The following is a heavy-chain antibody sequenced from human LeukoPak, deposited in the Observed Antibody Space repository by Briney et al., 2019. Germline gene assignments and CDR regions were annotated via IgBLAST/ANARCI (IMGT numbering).Heavy chain of an antibody. J-gene: IGHJ3*01. CDR3: GRDPNGDYVGAFEF. Sequence: PGGSLRLSCPASGFTFSKYALVWVRQAPGKGLEWVSASWSGGAHELYADAVKGRFTISRDNSKTTLYLQMNSLRAEDTAVYYCGRDPNGDYVGAFEFWGHGTTVIVSS. CDR2: SWSGGAHE. V-gene: IGHV3-23*01. CDR1: GFTFSKYA. D-gene: IGHD4-17*01.